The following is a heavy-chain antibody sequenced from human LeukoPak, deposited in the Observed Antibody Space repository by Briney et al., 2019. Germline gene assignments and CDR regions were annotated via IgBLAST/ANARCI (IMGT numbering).Heavy chain of an antibody. V-gene: IGHV3-64*02. CDR3: ARGWTVTIYYFDY. CDR2: IASNGDIP. J-gene: IGHJ4*02. Sequence: GGSLRLSCSASGFTFSSYAMHWVRQAPGRGLEYVSAIASNGDIPYYSDSVKGRFTISRDNSKNTLYLQMGSLRAEDMAVYYCARGWTVTIYYFDYWGQGTLVTVSS. D-gene: IGHD4-17*01. CDR1: GFTFSSYA.